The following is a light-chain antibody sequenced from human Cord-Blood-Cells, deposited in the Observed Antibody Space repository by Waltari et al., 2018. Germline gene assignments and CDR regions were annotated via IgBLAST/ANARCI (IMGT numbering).Light chain of an antibody. CDR1: QSIGSS. Sequence: EIVLTQSPDLQYVTHKENVTIPCRASQSIGSSLHWYQQKPDQSPKLLIKYASQSFSGVPSRFSGSGSGTDFTLTINSLEAEDAATYYCHQSSSLPLTFGGGTKVEIK. V-gene: IGKV6-21*01. CDR3: HQSSSLPLT. J-gene: IGKJ4*01. CDR2: YAS.